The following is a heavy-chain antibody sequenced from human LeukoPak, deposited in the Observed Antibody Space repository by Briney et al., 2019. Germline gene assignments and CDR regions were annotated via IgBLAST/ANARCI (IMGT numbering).Heavy chain of an antibody. CDR3: ARSGMATN. CDR1: GFTFSSYG. D-gene: IGHD5-24*01. CDR2: IWYDGSNK. Sequence: AGGSLRLSCAASGFTFSSYGTHWVRQAPRKGPEWVAVIWYDGSNKYYADSVKGRFTISRDNAKNSLYLQMNSLRAEDTAVYYCARSGMATNWGQGTLVTVSS. V-gene: IGHV3-33*01. J-gene: IGHJ4*02.